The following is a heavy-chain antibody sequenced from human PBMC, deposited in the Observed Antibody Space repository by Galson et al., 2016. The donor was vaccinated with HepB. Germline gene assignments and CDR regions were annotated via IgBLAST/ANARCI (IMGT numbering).Heavy chain of an antibody. CDR3: ARLHWRGFDNSGTKYLFDY. Sequence: PALVKPTQTLTLACTFSGFSLTTNGVGVGWIRQPPGKALEWLALIFWDGDRHFSPSLQTRLTITKDNPKNQVVLTMTNMDPVDTATYYCARLHWRGFDNSGTKYLFDYWGQGTLVTVSS. V-gene: IGHV2-5*02. D-gene: IGHD3-22*01. J-gene: IGHJ4*02. CDR1: GFSLTTNGVG. CDR2: IFWDGDR.